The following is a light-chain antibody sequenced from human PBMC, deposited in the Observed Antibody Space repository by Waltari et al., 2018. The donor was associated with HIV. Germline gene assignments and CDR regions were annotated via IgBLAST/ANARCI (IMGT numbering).Light chain of an antibody. Sequence: QSPLTQPASLSRSPGQSITISCTGPSSDVGGYSYGSWYHKHPGKAPKLIIYEVSNRPSGVSNRFSASKSGNAASLTSSGLQAEDEADYYCSSYTSSSTPYVFGTGTKVTVL. J-gene: IGLJ1*01. CDR3: SSYTSSSTPYV. CDR2: EVS. V-gene: IGLV2-14*01. CDR1: SSDVGGYSY.